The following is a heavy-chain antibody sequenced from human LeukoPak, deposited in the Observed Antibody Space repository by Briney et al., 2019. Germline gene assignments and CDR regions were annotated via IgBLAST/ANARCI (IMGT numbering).Heavy chain of an antibody. CDR1: GYTLTELS. CDR3: ASSYPSGSYRVFHFDY. CDR2: FDPENGET. Sequence: GASVKVSCKVSGYTLTELSMHWVRQAPGKGLEWMGRFDPENGETIYAQNFQGRLTMTEDTSADTAYMELSSLTSEDTAVYYCASSYPSGSYRVFHFDYWGQGTLVTVSS. J-gene: IGHJ4*02. V-gene: IGHV1-24*01. D-gene: IGHD3-10*01.